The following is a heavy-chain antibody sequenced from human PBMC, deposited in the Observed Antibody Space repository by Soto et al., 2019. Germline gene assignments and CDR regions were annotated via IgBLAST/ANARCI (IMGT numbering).Heavy chain of an antibody. D-gene: IGHD2-8*02. V-gene: IGHV3-30*03. J-gene: IGHJ4*02. CDR3: ARDYARGWCQF. CDR2: ISFDGDK. Sequence: QVKLVESGGGVVQPGTSLRLSCTASGFDFSNSGIQWVRQTPGKGLEWVALISFDGDKYYEDSVKGRFTISRDNPTNTVYLQMNRLRPEDTGVYYCARDYARGWCQFWGQGTLVTVSS. CDR1: GFDFSNSG.